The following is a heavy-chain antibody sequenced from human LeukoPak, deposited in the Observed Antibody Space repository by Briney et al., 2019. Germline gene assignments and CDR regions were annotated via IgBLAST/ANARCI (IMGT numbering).Heavy chain of an antibody. CDR2: ISSSSSTI. CDR1: GFTFSSHS. J-gene: IGHJ4*02. Sequence: GGSLRLSCAASGFTFSSHSMIWVCQAPSEGLEWVSHISSSSSTIYYADSVKGRFTISRDNAKSSLYLQMNSLRADDTAVYYCAREGWVGSYREVDYWGQGTLVTVSS. V-gene: IGHV3-48*01. D-gene: IGHD1-26*01. CDR3: AREGWVGSYREVDY.